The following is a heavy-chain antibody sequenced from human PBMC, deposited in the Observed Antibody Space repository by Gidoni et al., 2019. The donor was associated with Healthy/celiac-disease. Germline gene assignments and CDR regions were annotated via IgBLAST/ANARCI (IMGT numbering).Heavy chain of an antibody. CDR1: GGPISSSNG. J-gene: IGHJ4*02. D-gene: IGHD5-12*01. CDR2: LDHSVST. Sequence: QVQLQVSGPGLVKPSGTLSLTCAVSGGPISSSNGWSWVRQPPGKGLEWIGELDHSVSTNYNPSLKSRVTISVDKSKNQFSLKLSSVTAADTAVYYCARVGAGRDGYNRVDYWGQGTLVTVSS. V-gene: IGHV4-4*02. CDR3: ARVGAGRDGYNRVDY.